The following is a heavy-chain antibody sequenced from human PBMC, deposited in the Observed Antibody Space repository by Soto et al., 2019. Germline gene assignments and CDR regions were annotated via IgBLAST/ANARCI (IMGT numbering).Heavy chain of an antibody. Sequence: SETLSLTCAVYGGSSSGYYLSWIRQPPGKGLEWIGEINHSGSTNYNPSLKSRVTISIDTSKNQFSLKLSSVTAADTAVYYCARDRRLITMVRGVSLWFDPWGQGTLVTVSS. CDR3: ARDRRLITMVRGVSLWFDP. J-gene: IGHJ5*02. CDR1: GGSSSGYY. V-gene: IGHV4-34*01. D-gene: IGHD3-10*01. CDR2: INHSGST.